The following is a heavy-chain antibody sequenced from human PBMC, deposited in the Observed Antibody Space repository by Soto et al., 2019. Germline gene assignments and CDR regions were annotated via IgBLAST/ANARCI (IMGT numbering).Heavy chain of an antibody. CDR3: ARDSGYGDYVRYYFDY. CDR1: GFTFSNYW. J-gene: IGHJ4*02. Sequence: PGGSLRLSCAASGFTFSNYWMHWVRQAPGKGLVWISRINDQGGSPTYADSVKGRFTISRDNVKNTLYLQMNSLRAEDTAVYYCARDSGYGDYVRYYFDYWGQGTLVTVSS. V-gene: IGHV3-74*01. CDR2: INDQGGSP. D-gene: IGHD4-17*01.